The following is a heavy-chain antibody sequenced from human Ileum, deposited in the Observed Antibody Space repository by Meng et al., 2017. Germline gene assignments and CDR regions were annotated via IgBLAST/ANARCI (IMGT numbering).Heavy chain of an antibody. D-gene: IGHD2-2*01. CDR2: IYYSGTT. Sequence: QWRLTGSGPGLVEPSETLSLTCTVSGGSISSHYWNWVRQPPGKGLEWIGYIYYSGTTNYNPSLKSRVAMSVDTSKNQFSLELSSVTAADTAVYYCARGASSTRGDFDYWGQGTLVTVSS. CDR1: GGSISSHY. CDR3: ARGASSTRGDFDY. V-gene: IGHV4-59*11. J-gene: IGHJ4*02.